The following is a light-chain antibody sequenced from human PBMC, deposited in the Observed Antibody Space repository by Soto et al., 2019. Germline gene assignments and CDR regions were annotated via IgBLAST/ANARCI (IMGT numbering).Light chain of an antibody. CDR2: EVT. CDR3: NSYRSSSTLIV. V-gene: IGLV2-14*01. CDR1: SSDVGGYNY. J-gene: IGLJ1*01. Sequence: QSALTQPASVSGSPGQSITISSTGTSSDVGGYNYVSWYQHHPGKAPKLMIYEVTNRPSGVSNRFSGSKSGNTASLTISGLQAEDEADYYCNSYRSSSTLIVFGTGTKVTVL.